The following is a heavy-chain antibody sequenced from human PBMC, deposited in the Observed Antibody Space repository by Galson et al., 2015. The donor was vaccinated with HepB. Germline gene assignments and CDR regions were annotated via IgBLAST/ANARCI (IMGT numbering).Heavy chain of an antibody. CDR2: ISYDGNNQ. D-gene: IGHD3/OR15-3a*01. V-gene: IGHV3-30*18. CDR1: GFTFRSFG. J-gene: IGHJ6*02. CDR3: AKDQDVMVYGVFLMPYGMDV. Sequence: SLRLSCAASGFTFRSFGMHWVRQAPGKGLEWVAVISYDGNNQYYAGSVKGRFTISRDNSKNTLYLQMNRLREEDTAVYYCAKDQDVMVYGVFLMPYGMDVWGQGTTVSVSS.